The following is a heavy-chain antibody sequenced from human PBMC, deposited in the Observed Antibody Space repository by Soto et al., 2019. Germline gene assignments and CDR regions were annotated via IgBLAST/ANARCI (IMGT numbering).Heavy chain of an antibody. CDR2: INHSGST. Sequence: SETLSLTCAVYGGSFSGYYWSWIRQPPGKGLEWIGEINHSGSTNYNPSLKSRVTISVDTSKNQFSLKLSSVTAADTAVYYCARGVGQWLATKYFQHWGQGTLVTVSS. D-gene: IGHD6-19*01. CDR3: ARGVGQWLATKYFQH. CDR1: GGSFSGYY. V-gene: IGHV4-34*01. J-gene: IGHJ1*01.